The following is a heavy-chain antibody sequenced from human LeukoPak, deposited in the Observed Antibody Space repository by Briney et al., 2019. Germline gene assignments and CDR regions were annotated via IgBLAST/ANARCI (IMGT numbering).Heavy chain of an antibody. CDR3: ARELPREVTLDY. Sequence: PLGPLRLSCVASEFNIFGYGMQWVRQAPGKGLVWVSRIFTDGTTTSYADSVKGRFTISRDNAKNTLYLQMNSLRAEDTAVYYCARELPREVTLDYWGQGTLVTVSP. CDR1: EFNIFGYG. J-gene: IGHJ4*01. D-gene: IGHD2-21*02. CDR2: IFTDGTTT. V-gene: IGHV3-74*01.